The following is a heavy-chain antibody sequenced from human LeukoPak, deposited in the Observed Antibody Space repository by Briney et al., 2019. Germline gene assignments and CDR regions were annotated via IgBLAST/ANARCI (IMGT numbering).Heavy chain of an antibody. CDR3: VRQQVAPP. D-gene: IGHD5-12*01. J-gene: IGHJ5*02. Sequence: GGSLRLSCVASGFTFSHYWMSWVRQAPGKGLEWVANIKEDGSIEDYVDSVKGRFTVSRDNAKNSLYLEMNSLRVEDTAVYYCVRQQVAPPWGQGTLVIVSS. CDR2: IKEDGSIE. CDR1: GFTFSHYW. V-gene: IGHV3-7*01.